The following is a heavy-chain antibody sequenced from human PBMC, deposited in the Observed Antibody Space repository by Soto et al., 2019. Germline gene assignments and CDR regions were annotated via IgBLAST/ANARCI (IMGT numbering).Heavy chain of an antibody. CDR2: ISSSSSTI. J-gene: IGHJ6*02. Sequence: GGSLRLSCAASGFTFSSYSMNWVRQAPGKGLEWVSYISSSSSTIYYADSVKGRFTISRDNAKNSLYLQMNSLRAEDTAVYYCARRTIQLWPRMDCWGQGTTATVSS. CDR3: ARRTIQLWPRMDC. V-gene: IGHV3-48*01. CDR1: GFTFSSYS. D-gene: IGHD5-18*01.